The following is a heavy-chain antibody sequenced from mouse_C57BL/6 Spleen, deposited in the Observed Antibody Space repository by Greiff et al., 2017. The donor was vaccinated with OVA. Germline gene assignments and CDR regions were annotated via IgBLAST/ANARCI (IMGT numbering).Heavy chain of an antibody. D-gene: IGHD1-1*01. CDR2: INPGSGGT. Sequence: VQLQQSGAELVRPGTSVKVSCKASGYAFTNYLIEWVKQRPGQGLEWIGVINPGSGGTNYNEKFKGKATLTADKSSSTAYMQLSSLTSEDSAVYFGAKRYYYGSSYAMDYWGQGTSVTVSS. CDR3: AKRYYYGSSYAMDY. CDR1: GYAFTNYL. V-gene: IGHV1-54*01. J-gene: IGHJ4*01.